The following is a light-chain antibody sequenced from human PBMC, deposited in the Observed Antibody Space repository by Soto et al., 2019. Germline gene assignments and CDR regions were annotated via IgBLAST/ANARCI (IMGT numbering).Light chain of an antibody. CDR3: QQSTITPRT. V-gene: IGKV1-5*01. Sequence: DIQMAQSRSTLSRVVGDIVIIGCRASQSISSWLAWYQQKPGKAPKLLIYDASSLESGVPSRFSGSGSGTDFTLTISSLQPEDSATYYCQQSTITPRTFGQGTKVDIK. CDR1: QSISSW. J-gene: IGKJ1*01. CDR2: DAS.